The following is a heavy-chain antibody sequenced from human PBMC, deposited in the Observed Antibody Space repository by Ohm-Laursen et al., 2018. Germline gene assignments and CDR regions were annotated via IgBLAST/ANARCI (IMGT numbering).Heavy chain of an antibody. CDR1: GFTFSSYS. D-gene: IGHD2-15*01. CDR2: ISSSSSYI. J-gene: IGHJ4*02. Sequence: SLRLSCTATGFTFSSYSMNWVRQAPGKGLEWVSSISSSSSYIYYADSVKGRFTISRDNAKNSLYLQMNSLRAEDTAVYYCAKVAVAAHFDYWGQGTLVTVSS. V-gene: IGHV3-21*01. CDR3: AKVAVAAHFDY.